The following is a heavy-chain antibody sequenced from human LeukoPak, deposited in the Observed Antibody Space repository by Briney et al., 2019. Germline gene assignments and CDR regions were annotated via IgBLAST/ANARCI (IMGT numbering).Heavy chain of an antibody. CDR1: GYTFTSYY. Sequence: ASVKVSCKASGYTFTSYYMHWVRQAPGQGLERMGIINPSGGSTGYAQKFQGRVTMTRDMSTGTVYMELGSLRSEDTAVYYCARGSAVRGWDDYSGNYPTFDFWGQGTLVTVSS. CDR2: INPSGGST. CDR3: ARGSAVRGWDDYSGNYPTFDF. J-gene: IGHJ4*02. V-gene: IGHV1-46*01. D-gene: IGHD3-22*01.